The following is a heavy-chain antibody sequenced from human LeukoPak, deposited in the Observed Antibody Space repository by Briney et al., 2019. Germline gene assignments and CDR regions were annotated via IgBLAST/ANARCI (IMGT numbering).Heavy chain of an antibody. CDR3: ARGPYGAQRGGGVV. V-gene: IGHV4-61*02. D-gene: IGHD4-17*01. Sequence: PSQTLSLTCTVSGGSISSGSYYWSWIRQPAGKGLEWIGRIYTSGSTNYNPSLKSRVTISVDTSKNQFSLKLSSVTAADTAGYYWARGPYGAQRGGGVVWGQGTLVTVSS. CDR1: GGSISSGSYY. CDR2: IYTSGST. J-gene: IGHJ4*02.